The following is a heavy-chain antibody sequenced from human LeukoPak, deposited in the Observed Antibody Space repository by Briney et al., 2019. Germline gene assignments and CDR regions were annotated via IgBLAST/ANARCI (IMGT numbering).Heavy chain of an antibody. V-gene: IGHV1-18*01. D-gene: IGHD6-6*01. Sequence: ASVKVSCKASGYTFGTYDISWVRQAPGQGLEWMGWISNYNGNANYAQKFQGRVTMTRDTSTNTVYMELSSLGSEDTAVYYCARGASSIAALNPFWYFDLWGRGTLVTVSS. CDR2: ISNYNGNA. CDR1: GYTFGTYD. J-gene: IGHJ2*01. CDR3: ARGASSIAALNPFWYFDL.